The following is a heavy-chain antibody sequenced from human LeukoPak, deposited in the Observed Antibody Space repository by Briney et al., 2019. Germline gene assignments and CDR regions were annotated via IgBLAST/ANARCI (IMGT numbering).Heavy chain of an antibody. J-gene: IGHJ4*02. D-gene: IGHD2/OR15-2a*01. CDR2: IHLRDSDT. Sequence: GESLKISCYLSGSTFGTYWIGWVRPMPGKGLEWIGIIHLRDSDTRYSPSFQGHIIISADGSISTAYLQWSSPRASDSAIYYCATALDGTFFWDYWTQGTLVTVSS. CDR3: ATALDGTFFWDY. CDR1: GSTFGTYW. V-gene: IGHV5-51*01.